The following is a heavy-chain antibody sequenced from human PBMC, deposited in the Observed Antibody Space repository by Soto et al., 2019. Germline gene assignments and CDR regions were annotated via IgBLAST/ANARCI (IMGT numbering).Heavy chain of an antibody. V-gene: IGHV1-2*04. CDR3: ARGDPAMVMPRNWSAP. Sequence: QVQLEQSGAEVKKPGASEKVSCKASGYTFTGYYMHWVRQAPGQGLEWMGWINPNSGGTNYAQKFQGWVTMTRDTPISTAYMELSRLRSDDTAVYYCARGDPAMVMPRNWSAPCGQGTLVTVSS. D-gene: IGHD5-18*01. CDR1: GYTFTGYY. CDR2: INPNSGGT. J-gene: IGHJ5*02.